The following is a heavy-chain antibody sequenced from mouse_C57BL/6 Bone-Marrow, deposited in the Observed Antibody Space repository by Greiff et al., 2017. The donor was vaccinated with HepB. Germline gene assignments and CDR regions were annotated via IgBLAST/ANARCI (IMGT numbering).Heavy chain of an antibody. V-gene: IGHV1-76*01. D-gene: IGHD4-1*01. J-gene: IGHJ3*01. CDR3: ARSNEGFAY. Sequence: VQLKESGAELVRPGASVKLSCKASGYTFTDYYINWVKQRPGQGLEWIARIYPGSGNTYYNEKFKGKATLTAEKSSSTAYMQLSSLTSEDSAVYFCARSNEGFAYWGQGTLVTVSA. CDR2: IYPGSGNT. CDR1: GYTFTDYY.